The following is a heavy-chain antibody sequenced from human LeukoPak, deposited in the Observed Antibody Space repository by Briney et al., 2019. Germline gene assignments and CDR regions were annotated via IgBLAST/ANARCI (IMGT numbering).Heavy chain of an antibody. J-gene: IGHJ4*02. D-gene: IGHD3-22*01. CDR1: GYSFNNYG. V-gene: IGHV1-18*01. CDR2: ISVQNGNT. CDR3: ARDHDSSGYYQSRFDY. Sequence: GASVEVSCKAAGYSFNNYGIAWVRQAPGQGLERMGWISVQNGNTKSAQKFDGRVTMTTDTSTSTAYMELRSLGSDDTAVYYCARDHDSSGYYQSRFDYWGQGTLVIVSS.